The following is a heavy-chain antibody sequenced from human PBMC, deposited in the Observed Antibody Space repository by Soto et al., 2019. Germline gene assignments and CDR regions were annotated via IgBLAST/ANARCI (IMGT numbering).Heavy chain of an antibody. Sequence: GGSLRLSCVVSGFNFISYSMDWVRQAPGKGLEWVSYITSGSSTIHYADSVKGRFTISRDNAKNSVFLQMNSLRVEDTAVYYCVRDAGSLGYWGQGTLVTVSS. CDR1: GFNFISYS. D-gene: IGHD3-10*01. CDR3: VRDAGSLGY. V-gene: IGHV3-48*01. J-gene: IGHJ4*02. CDR2: ITSGSSTI.